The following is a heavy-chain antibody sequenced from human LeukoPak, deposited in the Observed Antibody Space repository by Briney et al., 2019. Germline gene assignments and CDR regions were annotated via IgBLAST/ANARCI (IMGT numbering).Heavy chain of an antibody. D-gene: IGHD2-2*01. CDR2: IRYDDASQK. Sequence: GGSLRLSCAASGFTFSRSGMHWVRQAPGKGLEWVALIRYDDASQKDYADAVKGRFIISRDNAKNTLYLQMNSLRAEDTAVYYCAREDCSNVRCYGASDAWGQGTLVTVSS. J-gene: IGHJ5*02. CDR3: AREDCSNVRCYGASDA. V-gene: IGHV3-30*02. CDR1: GFTFSRSG.